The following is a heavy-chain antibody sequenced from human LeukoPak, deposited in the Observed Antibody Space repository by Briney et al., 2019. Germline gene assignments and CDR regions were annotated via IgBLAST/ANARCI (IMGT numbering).Heavy chain of an antibody. J-gene: IGHJ4*02. V-gene: IGHV1-18*01. Sequence: ASVKVSCKASGYTFTSYGISWVRQAPGQGLEWMAWINAYNGDTNFAQKLQGRVTVTTDTSTSTAYMELRSLRSDDTAVYYCARDLRRSSVYYFDYSGQATLVTVSS. D-gene: IGHD6-6*01. CDR1: GYTFTSYG. CDR3: ARDLRRSSVYYFDY. CDR2: INAYNGDT.